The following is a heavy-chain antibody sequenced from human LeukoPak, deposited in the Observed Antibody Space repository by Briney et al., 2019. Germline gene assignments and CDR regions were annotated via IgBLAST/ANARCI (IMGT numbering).Heavy chain of an antibody. CDR2: IYYSGST. CDR3: ARGYSSSWYRTYYYYGMDV. J-gene: IGHJ6*02. V-gene: IGHV4-59*01. D-gene: IGHD6-13*01. Sequence: SETLSLTCTVSGDSFSAYYWSWIRQPPGKGLEWIGYIYYSGSTNYNHSLKSRVTISVDTSKNQFSLKLSSVTAADTAVYYCARGYSSSWYRTYYYYGMDVWGQGTTVTVSS. CDR1: GDSFSAYY.